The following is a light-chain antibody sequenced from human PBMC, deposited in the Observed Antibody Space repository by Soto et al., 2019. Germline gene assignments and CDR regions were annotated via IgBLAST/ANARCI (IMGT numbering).Light chain of an antibody. J-gene: IGLJ2*01. Sequence: QSALTQPPSASGSPGQSVTISCTGTSRDVGGYNYVSWYQQHPGKAPKLIICEVSQRPSGVPDRFSGSKSGNTASLTVSGLQAEDEADYYCSSYGGANPVVFGGGTKVTVL. V-gene: IGLV2-8*01. CDR3: SSYGGANPVV. CDR1: SRDVGGYNY. CDR2: EVS.